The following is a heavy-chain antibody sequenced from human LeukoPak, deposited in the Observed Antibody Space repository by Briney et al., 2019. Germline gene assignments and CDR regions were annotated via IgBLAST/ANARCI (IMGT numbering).Heavy chain of an antibody. D-gene: IGHD3-22*01. CDR2: IYYSGST. CDR1: GGSISSYY. Sequence: SETLSLTCTVSGGSISSYYWSWIRQPPGKGLEWIGYIYYSGSTNYNPSLKSRVTISVDTSKNRFSLKLSSVTAADTAVYYCARRGDSSALWPFDIWGQGTMVTVSS. J-gene: IGHJ3*02. CDR3: ARRGDSSALWPFDI. V-gene: IGHV4-59*08.